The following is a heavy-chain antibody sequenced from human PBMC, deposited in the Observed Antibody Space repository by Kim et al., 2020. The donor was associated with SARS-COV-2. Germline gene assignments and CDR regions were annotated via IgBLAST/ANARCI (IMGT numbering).Heavy chain of an antibody. V-gene: IGHV3-23*01. Sequence: GGSLRLSCAASGFTFSSYAMSWVRQAPGKGLEWVSAISGSGGSTYYADSVKGRFTISRDNSKNTLYLQMNSLRAEDTAVYYCAKEGDDYVWGSYRYTPSHFDYWGQGTLVPVSS. CDR3: AKEGDDYVWGSYRYTPSHFDY. J-gene: IGHJ4*02. D-gene: IGHD3-16*02. CDR1: GFTFSSYA. CDR2: ISGSGGST.